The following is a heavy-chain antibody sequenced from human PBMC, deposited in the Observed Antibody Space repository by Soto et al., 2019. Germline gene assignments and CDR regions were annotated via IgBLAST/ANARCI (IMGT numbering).Heavy chain of an antibody. CDR2: ISGSGGST. CDR1: GFTFSSYA. J-gene: IGHJ6*02. V-gene: IGHV3-23*01. CDR3: TKARLWGGDGYNSYYYNAMDV. Sequence: GGSLRLSCAASGFTFSSYAMSWVRQAPGKGLEWVSAISGSGGSTYYADSVKGRFTISRDNSKNTLYLQMNSLRPEDTALYYCTKARLWGGDGYNSYYYNAMDVWGQGTTVTVSS. D-gene: IGHD3-16*01.